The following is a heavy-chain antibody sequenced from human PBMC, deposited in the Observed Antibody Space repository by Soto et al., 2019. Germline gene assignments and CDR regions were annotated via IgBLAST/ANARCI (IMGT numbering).Heavy chain of an antibody. J-gene: IGHJ1*01. Sequence: EVQLVESGGGLVQPGRSLRLSCAASGFTFDDYAMHWVRQVPGKGLEWVSGINWNSGSIGYADSVKGRFAISRDNAKNSLHLQMNSLRAEDTSFYYCVKDESINWYSGDFRHWCQGNLVSVSS. D-gene: IGHD6-13*01. CDR3: VKDESINWYSGDFRH. CDR1: GFTFDDYA. V-gene: IGHV3-9*01. CDR2: INWNSGSI.